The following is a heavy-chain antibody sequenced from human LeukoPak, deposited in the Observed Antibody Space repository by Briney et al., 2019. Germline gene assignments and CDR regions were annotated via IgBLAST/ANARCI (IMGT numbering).Heavy chain of an antibody. J-gene: IGHJ4*02. CDR2: ISYDGSNK. Sequence: GGSLRLSCAASGFTFSSYAMHWVRQAPGKGLEWVAVISYDGSNKYYADSVKGRFTISRDNAKNSLYLQMNSLRAEDTALYYCAKDARWLQPLGPFDYWGQGTLVTVSS. V-gene: IGHV3-30-3*01. D-gene: IGHD5-24*01. CDR1: GFTFSSYA. CDR3: AKDARWLQPLGPFDY.